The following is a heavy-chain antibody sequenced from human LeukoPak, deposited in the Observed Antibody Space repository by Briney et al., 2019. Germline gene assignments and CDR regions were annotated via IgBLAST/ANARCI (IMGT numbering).Heavy chain of an antibody. Sequence: SQTLSLTRTVSGGSISSADYYWTWIRQHPGKGLECIGFIYHSGSTYYSPSLKSRVAISVDTSKNQFSLKLSSVTAADTAVYYCARADVLTAYYTWPVGSYDYWGQGTLVTVSS. CDR3: ARADVLTAYYTWPVGSYDY. D-gene: IGHD3-9*01. CDR1: GGSISSADYY. J-gene: IGHJ4*02. CDR2: IYHSGST. V-gene: IGHV4-31*03.